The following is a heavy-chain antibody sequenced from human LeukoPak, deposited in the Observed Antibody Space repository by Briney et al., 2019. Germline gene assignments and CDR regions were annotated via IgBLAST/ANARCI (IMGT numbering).Heavy chain of an antibody. Sequence: PGGSLRLSCAASGFTFSSYSMNWVRQAPGKGLEWVSYISSSSSTIYYADSVKGRFTTSRDNAKNSLYLQMNSLRDEDTAVYYCARHCSSTSCYTLGAFDIWGQGTMVTVSS. CDR2: ISSSSSTI. D-gene: IGHD2-2*02. CDR1: GFTFSSYS. J-gene: IGHJ3*02. CDR3: ARHCSSTSCYTLGAFDI. V-gene: IGHV3-48*02.